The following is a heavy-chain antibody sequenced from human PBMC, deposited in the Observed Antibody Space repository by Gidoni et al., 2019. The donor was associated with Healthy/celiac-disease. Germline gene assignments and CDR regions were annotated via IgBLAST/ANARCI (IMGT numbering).Heavy chain of an antibody. V-gene: IGHV3-7*03. CDR1: GFTFSRYW. D-gene: IGHD3-3*01. CDR2: IKQDGSEK. CDR3: ARDRGNRGITIFGVPRFDP. Sequence: EVQLLESGGGLVQPGGSLRLSCAASGFTFSRYWMSWVRQAPGKVLEWVANIKQDGSEKYYVDAVKGRFTISRDNAKNSLYLQMNSLRAEDTAVYYCARDRGNRGITIFGVPRFDPWGQGTLVTVSS. J-gene: IGHJ5*02.